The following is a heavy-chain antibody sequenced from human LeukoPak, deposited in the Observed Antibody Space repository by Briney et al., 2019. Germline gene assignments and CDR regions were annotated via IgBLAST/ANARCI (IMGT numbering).Heavy chain of an antibody. V-gene: IGHV1-18*04. D-gene: IGHD3-22*01. Sequence: ASVKVSCKTSGYTFTSYYVSWVRQAPGQGLEWMGWVSGYNAKTKYVQRFQGRITMTIDTSTTTAYMELRSLTSDDTAVYYCARVRDYYASSDYSDYWGQGTLVTVSS. CDR2: VSGYNAKT. CDR1: GYTFTSYY. J-gene: IGHJ4*02. CDR3: ARVRDYYASSDYSDY.